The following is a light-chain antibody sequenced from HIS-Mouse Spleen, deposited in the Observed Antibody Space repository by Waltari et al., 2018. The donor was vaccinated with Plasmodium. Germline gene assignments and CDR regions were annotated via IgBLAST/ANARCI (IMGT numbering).Light chain of an antibody. CDR3: YSTDSRGNHRV. Sequence: SYELTQPPSVSVSPGQTARITCSGDALPKKYAYWYQQKSGQAPVLVIYEDSKRPSGNPERFSGSSSGTMATLTISGAQVEDEADYYCYSTDSRGNHRVFGGGTKLTVL. CDR2: EDS. V-gene: IGLV3-10*01. J-gene: IGLJ3*02. CDR1: ALPKKY.